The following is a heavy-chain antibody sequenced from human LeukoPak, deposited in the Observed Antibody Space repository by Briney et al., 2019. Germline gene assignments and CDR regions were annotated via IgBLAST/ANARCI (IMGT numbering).Heavy chain of an antibody. CDR1: GGSISSSSYY. CDR2: IYYSGST. D-gene: IGHD6-13*01. Sequence: PSETLSLTCTVSGGSISSSSYYWGWIRQPPGKGLEWIGSIYYSGSTYYNPSLKSRVTISVDTSKNQFSLKLSSVTAADTAAYYCARLDSSSWYYFDYWGQGTLVTVSS. CDR3: ARLDSSSWYYFDY. V-gene: IGHV4-39*01. J-gene: IGHJ4*02.